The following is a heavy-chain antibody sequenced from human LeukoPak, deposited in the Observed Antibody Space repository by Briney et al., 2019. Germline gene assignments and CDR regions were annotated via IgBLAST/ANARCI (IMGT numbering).Heavy chain of an antibody. J-gene: IGHJ6*02. CDR3: AKLSLPSY. CDR2: ISWNSGSI. D-gene: IGHD1-26*01. CDR1: GFTFSSYA. Sequence: GGSLRLSCAASGFTFSSYAMSWVRQAPGKGLEWVSGISWNSGSIGYADSVKGRFTISRDNAKNSLYLQMNSLRAEDTALYYCAKLSLPSYWGQGTTVTVSS. V-gene: IGHV3-9*01.